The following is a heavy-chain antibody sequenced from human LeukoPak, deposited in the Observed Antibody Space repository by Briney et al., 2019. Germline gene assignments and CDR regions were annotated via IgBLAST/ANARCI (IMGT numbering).Heavy chain of an antibody. CDR1: GGTFSSYA. CDR3: AAGELDIVVVPAALDY. CDR2: IIPIFGTA. Sequence: SVKVSCKASGGTFSSYAISWVRQAPGQGLEWMGVIIPIFGTANYAQKFQGRVTITADESTSTAYMELSSLRSEDTAVYYCAAGELDIVVVPAALDYWGQRTLVTVSS. D-gene: IGHD2-2*01. V-gene: IGHV1-69*01. J-gene: IGHJ4*02.